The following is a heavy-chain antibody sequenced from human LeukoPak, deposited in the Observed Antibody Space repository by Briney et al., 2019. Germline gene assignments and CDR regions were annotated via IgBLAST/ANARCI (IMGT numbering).Heavy chain of an antibody. CDR1: RFTFSNYW. CDR2: INQDGSKK. D-gene: IGHD1-26*01. Sequence: GGSLRLSCVVSRFTFSNYWMSWVRQAPGRGLEWVANINQDGSKKVYADSMKGRFTISRDNAKESLYLQLNSLRADDTAVYYCAKWGPHCVGDYCPALDSWGQGTLVTVSS. V-gene: IGHV3-7*01. CDR3: AKWGPHCVGDYCPALDS. J-gene: IGHJ4*02.